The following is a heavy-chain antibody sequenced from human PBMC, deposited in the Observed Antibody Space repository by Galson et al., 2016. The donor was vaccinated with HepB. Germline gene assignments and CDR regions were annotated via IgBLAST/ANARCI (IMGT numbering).Heavy chain of an antibody. J-gene: IGHJ6*04. D-gene: IGHD3-22*01. Sequence: SETLSLTCTVSGVSISSRSHYWGWIRQSPGKGLEWIGTVHNSGTTYFKPTLKSRVSISVDTSTNQVSLKLMTVTAADTAVYYCARDGLSRYGMDVWGKGTTVTVSS. CDR2: VHNSGTT. V-gene: IGHV4-39*07. CDR3: ARDGLSRYGMDV. CDR1: GVSISSRSHY.